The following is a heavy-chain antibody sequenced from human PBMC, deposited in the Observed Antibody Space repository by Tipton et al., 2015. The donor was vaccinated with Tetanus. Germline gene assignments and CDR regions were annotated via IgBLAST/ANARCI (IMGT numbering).Heavy chain of an antibody. Sequence: QLVQSGAEVKKPGASVKVSCKASGYTFTNYYMHWVRQAPGQGLEWMGVINPSAGTTRYEQKFQGRVIMTRDTSTTTVYMELNSLRPEDTAVFYCARSYDFYDSTGYTDDGMDVWGQGTSVTVSS. CDR1: GYTFTNYY. J-gene: IGHJ6*02. D-gene: IGHD3-22*01. CDR2: INPSAGTT. CDR3: ARSYDFYDSTGYTDDGMDV. V-gene: IGHV1-46*01.